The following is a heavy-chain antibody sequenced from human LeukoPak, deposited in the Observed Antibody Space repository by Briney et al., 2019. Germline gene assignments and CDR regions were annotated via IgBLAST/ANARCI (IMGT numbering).Heavy chain of an antibody. CDR3: AREAGGDTIFGVLHAFDI. J-gene: IGHJ3*02. D-gene: IGHD3-3*01. Sequence: PSETLSLTCTVSGGSISSSSYYWGWIRQPPGKGLEWIGSIYYSGSTYYNPSLKSRVTISVDTSKNQFSLKLSSVTAADTAVYYCAREAGGDTIFGVLHAFDIWGQGTMVTVSS. CDR1: GGSISSSSYY. CDR2: IYYSGST. V-gene: IGHV4-39*02.